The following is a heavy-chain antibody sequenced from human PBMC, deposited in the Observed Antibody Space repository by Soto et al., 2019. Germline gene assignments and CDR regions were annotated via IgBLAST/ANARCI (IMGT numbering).Heavy chain of an antibody. D-gene: IGHD3-22*01. Sequence: GASVKVSCKASGGTFSSYAISWVRQAPGQGLEWMGGIIPIFGTANYAQKFQGRVTITADESTSTAYMELSSLRSEDTAVYYCARGPYYYDSSGYYYYFDYWGQGTLVTVSS. CDR1: GGTFSSYA. CDR2: IIPIFGTA. CDR3: ARGPYYYDSSGYYYYFDY. V-gene: IGHV1-69*13. J-gene: IGHJ4*02.